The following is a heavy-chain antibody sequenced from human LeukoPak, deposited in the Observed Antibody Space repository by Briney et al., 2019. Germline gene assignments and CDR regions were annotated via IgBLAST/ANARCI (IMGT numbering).Heavy chain of an antibody. D-gene: IGHD3-22*01. CDR2: ISSSSSYI. J-gene: IGHJ4*02. CDR3: ARGGGRYYGSSGYYYSPLF. Sequence: PGGILRIAWGAYGVTFSGYSVTWVRQAPGKGLEWVSSISSSSSYIYYADSVKGRFTIARDNAKTSLYLQMNSLRAEDTAVYYCARGGGRYYGSSGYYYSPLFWGQGTLVTVSS. CDR1: GVTFSGYS. V-gene: IGHV3-21*01.